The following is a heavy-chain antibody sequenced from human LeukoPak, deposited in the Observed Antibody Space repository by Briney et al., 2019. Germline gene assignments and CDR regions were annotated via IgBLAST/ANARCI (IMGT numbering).Heavy chain of an antibody. D-gene: IGHD6-13*01. CDR3: ARDAAAQQLVHYFDY. CDR1: GFTLSNYW. CDR2: INSDGSST. J-gene: IGHJ4*02. V-gene: IGHV3-74*01. Sequence: GGSLRLSCAASGFTLSNYWMHWVRQAPGKGLVWVSRINSDGSSTSHADSVKGRFTISRDNSKNTLYLQMNSLRAEDTAVYYCARDAAAQQLVHYFDYWGQGTLVTVSS.